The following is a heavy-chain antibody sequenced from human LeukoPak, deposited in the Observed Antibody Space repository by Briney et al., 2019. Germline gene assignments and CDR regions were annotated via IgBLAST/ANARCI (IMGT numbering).Heavy chain of an antibody. CDR1: GGSISSSSYY. Sequence: SETLSLTCSVSGGSISSSSYYWNWIRQPPGKGLEWVGSIYYSGTTYYNSSLKSRVTISEDTSKNRFSLMLTSVTAADTAVYYCARQVSDYFYYYIDIWGEGTTVIVSS. J-gene: IGHJ6*03. CDR2: IYYSGTT. V-gene: IGHV4-39*01. CDR3: ARQVSDYFYYYIDI.